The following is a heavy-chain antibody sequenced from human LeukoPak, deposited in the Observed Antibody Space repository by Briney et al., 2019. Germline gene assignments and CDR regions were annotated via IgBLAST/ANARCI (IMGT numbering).Heavy chain of an antibody. D-gene: IGHD3-9*01. Sequence: SETLSLTCTVSGGSISSSSYYWGWIRQPPGKGLEWIGSIYYSGSTYYNPSLKSRVTMSVDTSKNQFSLKLSSVTAADTAVYYCARDLRGYYYYMDVWGKGTTVTVSS. CDR3: ARDLRGYYYYMDV. CDR2: IYYSGST. CDR1: GGSISSSSYY. J-gene: IGHJ6*03. V-gene: IGHV4-39*07.